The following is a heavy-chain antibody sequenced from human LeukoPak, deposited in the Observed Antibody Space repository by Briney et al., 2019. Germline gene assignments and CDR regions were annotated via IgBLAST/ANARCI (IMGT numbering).Heavy chain of an antibody. Sequence: GGYLRLSCAASGFTFNSYGVHWVRQAPGKGLEWVAFISYDGSDKLYTDFVKGRFTISRDNSKHTLYLQMISLIYQDAAVYYCANDRRGSCNGGSCYCCDYWGKGTLVTVSS. CDR1: GFTFNSYG. J-gene: IGHJ4*02. CDR3: ANDRRGSCNGGSCYCCDY. D-gene: IGHD2-15*01. V-gene: IGHV3-30*02. CDR2: ISYDGSDK.